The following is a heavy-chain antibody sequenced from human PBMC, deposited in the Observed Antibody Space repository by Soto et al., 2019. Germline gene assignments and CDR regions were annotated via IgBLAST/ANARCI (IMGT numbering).Heavy chain of an antibody. V-gene: IGHV3-74*01. Sequence: VGSLRLSCAASGFTFSMYWMHWVRQVPGKGPEWVSRINDDGSSTNYADSVKGRFTISRDNAKNTLYLQMNDLRAEDTAVYYCTRGPRSTSTGTGAFWGQGTLVTVSS. D-gene: IGHD1-1*01. CDR1: GFTFSMYW. J-gene: IGHJ4*02. CDR2: INDDGSST. CDR3: TRGPRSTSTGTGAF.